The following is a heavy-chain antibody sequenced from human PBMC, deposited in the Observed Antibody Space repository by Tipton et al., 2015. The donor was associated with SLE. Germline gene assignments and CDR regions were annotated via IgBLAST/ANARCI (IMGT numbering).Heavy chain of an antibody. CDR2: IYYSGST. CDR3: ARTAGVVVVAATSYYFDY. Sequence: TLSLTCTVSGGSISSYYWSRIRQPPGKGLEWIGYIYYSGSTNYNPSLKSRVTISVDTSKNQFSLNLSSVTAADTAVYYCARTAGVVVVAATSYYFDYWGQGTLVTVSS. J-gene: IGHJ4*02. V-gene: IGHV4-59*01. CDR1: GGSISSYY. D-gene: IGHD2-15*01.